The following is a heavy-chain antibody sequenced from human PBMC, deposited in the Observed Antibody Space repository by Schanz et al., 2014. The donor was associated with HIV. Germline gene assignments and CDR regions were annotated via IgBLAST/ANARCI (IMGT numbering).Heavy chain of an antibody. Sequence: QVQLVESGGGVVQPGRSLRLSCVASGFSFDSFGMHWVRQAPGKGLEWVAVISYDGVNKHFADSVKGRFTISRDNSKNTVYLQAKSLRPEDTAVYYCAKDRNQYDSRYIGKGNYYYYYGMDVWGQGTTVTVS. V-gene: IGHV3-30*18. CDR3: AKDRNQYDSRYIGKGNYYYYYGMDV. CDR1: GFSFDSFG. D-gene: IGHD3-22*01. CDR2: ISYDGVNK. J-gene: IGHJ6*02.